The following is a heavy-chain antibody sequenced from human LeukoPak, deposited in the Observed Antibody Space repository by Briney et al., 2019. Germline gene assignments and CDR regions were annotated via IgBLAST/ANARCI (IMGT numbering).Heavy chain of an antibody. Sequence: GGSLRLSCAASGFTFSSYAMSCVRQAPGKGLEWVSAISGSGGSTYYADSVKGRFTISRDNSKNTLYLQMNSLRAEDTAVYYCARDLYYDILTGYYSPGYFDYWGQGTLVTVSS. V-gene: IGHV3-23*01. D-gene: IGHD3-9*01. CDR3: ARDLYYDILTGYYSPGYFDY. CDR2: ISGSGGST. J-gene: IGHJ4*02. CDR1: GFTFSSYA.